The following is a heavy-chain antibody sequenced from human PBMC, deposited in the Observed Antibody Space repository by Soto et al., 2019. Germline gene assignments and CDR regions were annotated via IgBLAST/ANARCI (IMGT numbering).Heavy chain of an antibody. D-gene: IGHD3-10*01. CDR1: GCTFTRYY. J-gene: IGHJ5*02. CDR2: INPSGGST. CDR3: ARDQDGSGSYYFNWFDP. V-gene: IGHV1-46*01. Sequence: ASVKVPCKASGCTFTRYYMHWVRQAPGQGLEWMGIINPSGGSTSYAQKFRGRVTLTRDTFTSTVYMELSSLKSEDTAVYYCARDQDGSGSYYFNWFDPWGQGTLVTVSS.